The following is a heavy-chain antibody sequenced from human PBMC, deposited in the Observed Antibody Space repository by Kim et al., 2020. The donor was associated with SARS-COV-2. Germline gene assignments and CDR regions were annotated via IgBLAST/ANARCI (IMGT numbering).Heavy chain of an antibody. CDR1: GFTFSSYA. D-gene: IGHD6-6*01. CDR3: AREGIGIAARAFDY. CDR2: ISYDGSNK. Sequence: GGSLRLSCAASGFTFSSYAMHWVRQAPGKGLEWVAVISYDGSNKYYADSVKGRFTISRDNSKNTLYLQMNSLRAEDTAVYYCAREGIGIAARAFDYWGQGTLVTVSS. V-gene: IGHV3-30*04. J-gene: IGHJ4*02.